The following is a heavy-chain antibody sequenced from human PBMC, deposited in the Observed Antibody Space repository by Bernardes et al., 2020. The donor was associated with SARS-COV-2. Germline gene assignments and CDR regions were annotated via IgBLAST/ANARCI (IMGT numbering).Heavy chain of an antibody. D-gene: IGHD4-17*01. Sequence: SGNTLSIRSHTVTPTCPFSGFLGSPSGMCVSCIRQPPGKALEWLARIDWDDDKYYSTSLKTRLTISKDTSKNQVVLTMTNMDPVDTATYYCARLWGGDYTSAGVDYWGQGTLVTVSS. CDR3: ARLWGGDYTSAGVDY. J-gene: IGHJ4*02. V-gene: IGHV2-70*11. CDR2: IDWDDDK. CDR1: GFLGSPSGMC.